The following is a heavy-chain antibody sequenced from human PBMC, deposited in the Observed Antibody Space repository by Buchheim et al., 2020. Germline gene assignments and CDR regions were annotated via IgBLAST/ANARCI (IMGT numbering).Heavy chain of an antibody. V-gene: IGHV3-23*01. CDR3: AKDRGLRIEEADFHDP. CDR2: IGGTGAAT. Sequence: EVQLLESGGGLVQPGGSLRLSCTASGFTFSSYAMSWVRRAPGKGLEWVSGIGGTGAATYYTGSVKGRFPISRDNSKNTLSLQMNSLRAEDTAVYYCAKDRGLRIEEADFHDPWGQGTL. CDR1: GFTFSSYA. D-gene: IGHD6-19*01. J-gene: IGHJ5*02.